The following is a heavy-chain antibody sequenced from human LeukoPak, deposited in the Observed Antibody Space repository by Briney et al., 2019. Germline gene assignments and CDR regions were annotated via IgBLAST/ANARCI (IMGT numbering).Heavy chain of an antibody. V-gene: IGHV3-7*04. D-gene: IGHD1-1*01. Sequence: GGSLRLSCAASGFPFSSYWMACVRQAPGKGLEWVATITLDGSDSYYVDSVKGRFTVSRDNAKNSLYLQMNSLRVEDTAVFYCTTENWYVFENWGQVSLLTVSS. J-gene: IGHJ4*02. CDR3: TTENWYVFEN. CDR2: ITLDGSDS. CDR1: GFPFSSYW.